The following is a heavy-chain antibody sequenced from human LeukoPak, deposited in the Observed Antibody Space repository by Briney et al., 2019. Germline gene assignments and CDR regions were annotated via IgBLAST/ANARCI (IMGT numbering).Heavy chain of an antibody. CDR2: ISSSGSTI. V-gene: IGHV3-11*04. J-gene: IGHJ4*02. CDR1: GFTFSDYY. D-gene: IGHD5-12*01. Sequence: GGSLRLSCAASGFTFSDYYMSWIRQAPGKGLEWVSYISSSGSTIYYADSVKGRFTISRDNAKNSLYLQMNSLRAEDTAVYYCARVLPVAKYYFDYWGQGTLVTVSS. CDR3: ARVLPVAKYYFDY.